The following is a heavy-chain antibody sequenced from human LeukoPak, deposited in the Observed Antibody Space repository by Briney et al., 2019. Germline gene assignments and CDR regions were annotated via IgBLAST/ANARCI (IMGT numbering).Heavy chain of an antibody. CDR3: AKVQQWLVGNDAFDI. D-gene: IGHD6-19*01. CDR2: ISWNSGSI. V-gene: IGHV3-9*03. J-gene: IGHJ3*02. Sequence: GGSLRLSCAASGFTVDDYAMHWVRQAPGKGLEWVSGISWNSGSIGYADSVKGRFTISRDNAKNSLYLQMNSLRAEDMALYYCAKVQQWLVGNDAFDIWGQGTMVTVSS. CDR1: GFTVDDYA.